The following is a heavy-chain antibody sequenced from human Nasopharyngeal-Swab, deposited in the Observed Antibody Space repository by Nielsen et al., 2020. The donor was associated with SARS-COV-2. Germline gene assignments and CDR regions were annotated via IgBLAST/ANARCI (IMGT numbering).Heavy chain of an antibody. CDR2: INYSGST. D-gene: IGHD3-3*01. CDR3: ARGGVLRFLEWLL. Sequence: ESLKISCTVSGCSISSSSYYWGWIRQPPGKGLEWIGSINYSGSTYYNPSLKSRVTITVDTSKTQFSLKLSSVTAADTAVYYCARGGVLRFLEWLLWGQGTLVTVSS. J-gene: IGHJ4*02. CDR1: GCSISSSSYY. V-gene: IGHV4-39*01.